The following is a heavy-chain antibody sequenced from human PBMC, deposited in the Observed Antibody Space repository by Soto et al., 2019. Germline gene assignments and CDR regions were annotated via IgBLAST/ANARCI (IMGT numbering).Heavy chain of an antibody. CDR1: GYGFTTYG. D-gene: IGHD1-1*01. V-gene: IGHV1-18*01. CDR3: ARGRYGDY. Sequence: QVHLVQSGAEVKKPGASVKVSCKGSGYGFTTYGITWVRQAPGQGLEWMAWISAHNGNTNYAQKLQGRVTVTRDTSTSTAYMELRSLRSDDTAVYYCARGRYGDYRCQGALVTVSS. CDR2: ISAHNGNT. J-gene: IGHJ4*02.